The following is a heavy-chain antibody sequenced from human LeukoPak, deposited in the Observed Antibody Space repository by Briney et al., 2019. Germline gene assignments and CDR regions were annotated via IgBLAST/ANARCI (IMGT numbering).Heavy chain of an antibody. V-gene: IGHV3-23*01. D-gene: IGHD6-13*01. CDR2: ISGGGGST. J-gene: IGHJ4*02. CDR3: AKVDSFIAAAGPGFDY. CDR1: GFTFSSYG. Sequence: GGTLRLSCAASGFTFSSYGMSWVRQAPGKGLEWVSAISGGGGSTYYADSVKGRFTISRDNSKNTLYLQMNSLRAEDTAVYYCAKVDSFIAAAGPGFDYWGQGTLVTVSS.